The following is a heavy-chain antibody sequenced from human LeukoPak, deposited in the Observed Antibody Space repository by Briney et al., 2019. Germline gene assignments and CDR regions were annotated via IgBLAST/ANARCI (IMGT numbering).Heavy chain of an antibody. Sequence: PSETLALTCTVSGDPISGYSNYKWSWMRQPPGKGLEWIGYIYYHGSTNYNPSLKSRVTTSVDTSKNQFSLKLSSVTAADTAVYYCAREYSGFDYWGQGTLVTVSS. J-gene: IGHJ4*02. D-gene: IGHD6-13*01. CDR1: GDPISGYSNYK. CDR2: IYYHGST. V-gene: IGHV4-61*01. CDR3: AREYSGFDY.